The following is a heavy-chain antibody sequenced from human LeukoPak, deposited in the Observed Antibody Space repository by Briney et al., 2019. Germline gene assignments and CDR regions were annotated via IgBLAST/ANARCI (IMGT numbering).Heavy chain of an antibody. V-gene: IGHV3-74*01. J-gene: IGHJ6*02. CDR3: ASDGAYAMAV. CDR2: INNDASRA. Sequence: GGSLRLSCAASGSAFSRSWIHWVRQAPGKGLVWVSRINNDASRATYADSVRGRFTISRDNAKNTVSLQMNSLRAEDTAVYYCASDGAYAMAVWGQGTTVTVSS. D-gene: IGHD1-26*01. CDR1: GSAFSRSW.